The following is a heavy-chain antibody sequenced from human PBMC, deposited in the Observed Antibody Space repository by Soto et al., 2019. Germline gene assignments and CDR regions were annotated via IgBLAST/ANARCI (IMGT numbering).Heavy chain of an antibody. Sequence: SETLSLTCTVSGYSISSGYYWGWIRQPPGKGLEWIGSIYHSGSTYYNPSLKSRVTISVDTSKNQFSLKLSSVTAADTAVYYCARDLNYDSSGYYFDYWGQGTLVTVSS. CDR1: GYSISSGYY. CDR3: ARDLNYDSSGYYFDY. J-gene: IGHJ4*02. D-gene: IGHD3-22*01. CDR2: IYHSGST. V-gene: IGHV4-38-2*02.